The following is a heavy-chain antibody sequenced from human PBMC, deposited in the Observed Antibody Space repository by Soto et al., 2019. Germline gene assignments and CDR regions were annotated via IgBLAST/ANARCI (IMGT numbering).Heavy chain of an antibody. CDR2: IYYSGST. CDR3: ARLVRTTVAPFYFDY. Sequence: QLQLQESGPGLVKPSETLSLTCTVSGGSISSSSYYWGWIRQPPGKGLEWIGSIYYSGSTYYNPSLKSRVTISVDTSKNQFSLKLSSVTAADTAVYYCARLVRTTVAPFYFDYWGQGTLVTVSS. D-gene: IGHD4-4*01. CDR1: GGSISSSSYY. V-gene: IGHV4-39*01. J-gene: IGHJ4*02.